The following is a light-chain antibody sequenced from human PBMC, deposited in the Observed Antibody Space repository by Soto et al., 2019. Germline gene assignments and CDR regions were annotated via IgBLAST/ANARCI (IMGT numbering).Light chain of an antibody. CDR1: QSISSY. J-gene: IGKJ1*01. CDR2: AAS. V-gene: IGKV1-39*01. Sequence: DIQMTQTPSSLSASVGDRVTITCRASQSISSYLNWYQQKPGKAPKLLISAASSLQSGVPSRFSGSGSGTDFTLTTSSLQPEDFATYYCQQSYSTPWTFGQGTKVDI. CDR3: QQSYSTPWT.